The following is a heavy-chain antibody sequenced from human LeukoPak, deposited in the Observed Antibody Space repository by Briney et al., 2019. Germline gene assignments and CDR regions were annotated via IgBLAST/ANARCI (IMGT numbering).Heavy chain of an antibody. CDR1: GGSFSGYY. Sequence: PSETLPLTCAVYGGSFSGYYWSWIRQPPGKGLEWIGEINHSGSTNYNPSLKSRVTISVDTSKNQFSLKLSSVTAADTAVYYCATTGMVRGVKTNWFDPWGQGTLVTVSS. CDR2: INHSGST. CDR3: ATTGMVRGVKTNWFDP. J-gene: IGHJ5*02. D-gene: IGHD3-10*01. V-gene: IGHV4-34*01.